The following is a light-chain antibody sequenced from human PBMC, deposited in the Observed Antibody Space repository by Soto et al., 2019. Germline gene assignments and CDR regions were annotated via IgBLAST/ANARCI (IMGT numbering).Light chain of an antibody. J-gene: IGKJ5*01. V-gene: IGKV3-11*01. CDR3: QQRSNWPPIT. CDR1: QSISTY. CDR2: DAS. Sequence: EIVLTQSPATLSLSPCERAALSCSASQSISTYLAWYQQKPGQAPRLLIYDASTRAAGIPATFSGSGSWTAFTLPISSVEPEDFAVYYCQQRSNWPPITFGQGTRLEIK.